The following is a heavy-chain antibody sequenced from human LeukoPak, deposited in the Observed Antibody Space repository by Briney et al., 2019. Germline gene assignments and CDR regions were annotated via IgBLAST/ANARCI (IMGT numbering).Heavy chain of an antibody. CDR1: GFTFSSYS. D-gene: IGHD3-10*01. CDR3: ARFHGSGSYQGY. Sequence: GGSLRLSCAASGFTFSSYSMNWVRQAPGKGLEWVSYISSSSTIYYADSVKGRFTISRDNAKNSLYLQMNSLRAEDTAVYYCARFHGSGSYQGYWGQGTLVTVSS. J-gene: IGHJ4*02. CDR2: ISSSSTI. V-gene: IGHV3-48*01.